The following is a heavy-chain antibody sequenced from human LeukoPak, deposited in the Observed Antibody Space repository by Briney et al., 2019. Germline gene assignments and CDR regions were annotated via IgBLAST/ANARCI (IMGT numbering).Heavy chain of an antibody. J-gene: IGHJ6*02. CDR1: GFTFSSYG. CDR3: AKGGLRYFDWSLPNGGMDV. Sequence: GGSLRLSCAASGFTFSSYGMHWVRQAPGKGLEWGAVISYDGSNRYYADSVKGRFTISRDHSKNTLYLQMNSLRAEDTAVYYCAKGGLRYFDWSLPNGGMDVWGQGTTVTVSS. D-gene: IGHD3-9*01. CDR2: ISYDGSNR. V-gene: IGHV3-30*18.